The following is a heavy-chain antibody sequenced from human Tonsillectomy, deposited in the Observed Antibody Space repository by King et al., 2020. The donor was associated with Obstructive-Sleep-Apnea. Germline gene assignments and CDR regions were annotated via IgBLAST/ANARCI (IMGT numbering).Heavy chain of an antibody. CDR1: GFTFSSYS. CDR2: ISSSSSYI. V-gene: IGHV3-21*01. D-gene: IGHD3-10*01. Sequence: VQLVESGGGLVKPGGSLRLSCAASGFTFSSYSRNWVRQAPGKGLEWVSSISSSSSYIYYADSVKGRFTISRDNAKNSLYLQMNSLRAEDTAVYYCARDIRRWFGMEWVYYGMDVWGQGTTVIVSS. CDR3: ARDIRRWFGMEWVYYGMDV. J-gene: IGHJ6*02.